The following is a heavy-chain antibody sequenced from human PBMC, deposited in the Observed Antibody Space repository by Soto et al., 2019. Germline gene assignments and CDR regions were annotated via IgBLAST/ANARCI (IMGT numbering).Heavy chain of an antibody. Sequence: QVQLVESGGGVVQPGRSLRLSCAASGFTFSSYGMHWVRQAPGKGLEWMAVIWYDGSNKYYADSVKGRFTISRDNSKNTLYLQMNSLRAEDTAVYYCARDLEISRNIAVAGPNWYFDLWGRGTLATVSS. CDR1: GFTFSSYG. CDR2: IWYDGSNK. J-gene: IGHJ2*01. D-gene: IGHD6-19*01. V-gene: IGHV3-33*01. CDR3: ARDLEISRNIAVAGPNWYFDL.